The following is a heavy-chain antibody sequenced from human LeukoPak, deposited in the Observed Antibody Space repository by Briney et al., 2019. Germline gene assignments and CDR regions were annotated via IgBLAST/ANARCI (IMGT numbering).Heavy chain of an antibody. CDR1: GFTFRSYE. CDR3: ARDLGYCSSTSCPLDY. Sequence: GGSLRLSCEDSGFTFRSYEMNWVRQAPGKGLEWIAYLSSSGSAFSYADSVKGRFTIARDNAKNSLYLQMNSLRAEDTAVYYCARDLGYCSSTSCPLDYWGQGTLVTVSS. CDR2: LSSSGSAF. V-gene: IGHV3-48*03. D-gene: IGHD2-2*01. J-gene: IGHJ4*02.